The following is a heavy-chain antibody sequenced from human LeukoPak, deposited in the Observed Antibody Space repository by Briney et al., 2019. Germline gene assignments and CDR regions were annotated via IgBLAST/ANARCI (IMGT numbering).Heavy chain of an antibody. Sequence: SVKVSCKASGGTFSSYAISWVRQTPGQGLEWMGRIIPILGIANYAQKFQGRVTITADKSTSTAYMELSSLRSEDTAVYYCARDHSGYDFLFDYWGQGTLVTVSS. CDR2: IIPILGIA. J-gene: IGHJ4*02. CDR3: ARDHSGYDFLFDY. D-gene: IGHD5-12*01. V-gene: IGHV1-69*04. CDR1: GGTFSSYA.